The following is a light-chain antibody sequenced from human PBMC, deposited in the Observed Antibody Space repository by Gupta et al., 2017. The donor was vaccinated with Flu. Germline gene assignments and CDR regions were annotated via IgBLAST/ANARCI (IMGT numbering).Light chain of an antibody. Sequence: DIQMTQSPSSLSASVGDRVTIACQASQGISKNLIWFQQKPGKAPKLLIYDASNLEAGVPSRFSGGGSGTDFTFTISSLQPEDFGTYYCQQDDNLPYTFGQGTKVEIK. CDR1: QGISKN. CDR2: DAS. V-gene: IGKV1-33*01. J-gene: IGKJ2*01. CDR3: QQDDNLPYT.